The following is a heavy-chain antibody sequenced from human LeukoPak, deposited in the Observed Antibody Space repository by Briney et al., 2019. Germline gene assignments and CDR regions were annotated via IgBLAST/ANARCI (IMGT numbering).Heavy chain of an antibody. CDR3: ARYYYDSSGYLDI. J-gene: IGHJ3*02. V-gene: IGHV1-69*04. D-gene: IGHD3-22*01. Sequence: SVKVSCKASGGTFSSYAISWVRQAPGQGLEWMGRIIPILGIANYAQKFQGRVTITADKSTSTAYMELSSLRSEDTAVYYCARYYYDSSGYLDIWGQGTMVTVSS. CDR2: IIPILGIA. CDR1: GGTFSSYA.